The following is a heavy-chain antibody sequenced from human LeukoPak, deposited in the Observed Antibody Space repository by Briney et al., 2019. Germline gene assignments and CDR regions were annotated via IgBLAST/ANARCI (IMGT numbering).Heavy chain of an antibody. CDR3: ARDPFNSFVVRKGGWFDP. V-gene: IGHV1-18*04. CDR1: GYTFTSYG. CDR2: ISAYNGNT. D-gene: IGHD3-10*01. J-gene: IGHJ5*02. Sequence: ASVKVSCKASGYTFTSYGISWVRQAPGQGLEWMGWISAYNGNTNYAQKLQGRVTMTTDTSTSTAYMELRSLRSDDTAVYYCARDPFNSFVVRKGGWFDPWGQGTLVTVSS.